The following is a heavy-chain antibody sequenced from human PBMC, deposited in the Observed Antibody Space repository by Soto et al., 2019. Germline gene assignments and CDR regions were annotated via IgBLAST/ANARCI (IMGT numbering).Heavy chain of an antibody. D-gene: IGHD1-26*01. CDR1: GGTFSSYS. V-gene: IGHV1-69*01. Sequence: QVQLVQSGAEVKKPGSSVKVSCQASGGTFSSYSINWVRQAPGQGLEWMGEIIPIFGTANYAQKFQGRVKITPDESTSTAYMELSSLRSEDTAVYYCAREGGSHCGGIDYWGQGTLVTVSS. CDR3: AREGGSHCGGIDY. CDR2: IIPIFGTA. J-gene: IGHJ4*02.